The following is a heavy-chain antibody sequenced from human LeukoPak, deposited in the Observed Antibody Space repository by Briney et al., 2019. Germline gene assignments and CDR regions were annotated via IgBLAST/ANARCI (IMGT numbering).Heavy chain of an antibody. D-gene: IGHD3-10*01. CDR3: ARHPTNPGVDY. CDR1: GGSFSGYY. CDR2: INHSGST. J-gene: IGHJ4*02. V-gene: IGHV4-34*01. Sequence: PSETLSLTCAVYGGSFSGYYWSWIRQPPGKGLEWIGEINHSGSTNYNPSLKSRVTISVDTSKNQFSLKLSSVSAADTALYFCARHPTNPGVDYWGQGTLVTVSS.